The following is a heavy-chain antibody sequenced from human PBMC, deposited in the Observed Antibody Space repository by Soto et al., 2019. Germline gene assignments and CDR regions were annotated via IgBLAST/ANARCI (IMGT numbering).Heavy chain of an antibody. D-gene: IGHD3-3*01. J-gene: IGHJ4*02. CDR2: ISSSSSTI. Sequence: GGSLRLSCAASGFTFSSYSMNWVRQAPGKGLEWVSYISSSSSTIYYADSVKGRFTISRDNAKNSLYLQMNSLRAEDTAVYYCARDFRNYDFWSGYYDYWGQGTLVTVSS. CDR1: GFTFSSYS. CDR3: ARDFRNYDFWSGYYDY. V-gene: IGHV3-48*01.